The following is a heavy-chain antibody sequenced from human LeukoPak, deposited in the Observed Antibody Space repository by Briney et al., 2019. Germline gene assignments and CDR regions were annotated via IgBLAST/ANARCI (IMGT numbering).Heavy chain of an antibody. J-gene: IGHJ3*02. D-gene: IGHD3-22*01. CDR3: ARAVRAQFYYDSSGYYAFDI. CDR1: GYTFTGYY. CDR2: INPNSGGT. V-gene: IGHV1-2*04. Sequence: ASVKVSCKASGYTFTGYYMHWVRQAPGQGLEWMGWINPNSGGTNYAQKFQGWVTMTRDTSISTAYMELSRLRSDDTAVYYCARAVRAQFYYDSSGYYAFDIWGQGTMVTVSS.